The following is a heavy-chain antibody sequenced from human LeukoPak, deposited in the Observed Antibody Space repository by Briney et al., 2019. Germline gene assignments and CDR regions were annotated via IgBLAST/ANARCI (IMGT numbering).Heavy chain of an antibody. D-gene: IGHD1-26*01. CDR3: ARVWTDSGSYYDDRGAFDY. CDR2: IYHSGST. V-gene: IGHV4-4*02. J-gene: IGHJ4*02. CDR1: GGSISSSNW. Sequence: SETLSLTCAVSGGSISSSNWWSWVRQPPGKGLEWIGEIYHSGSTNYNPSLKSRVTISVDTSKNQFSLNLSSVTAADTALYYCARVWTDSGSYYDDRGAFDYWGQGTLVTVSS.